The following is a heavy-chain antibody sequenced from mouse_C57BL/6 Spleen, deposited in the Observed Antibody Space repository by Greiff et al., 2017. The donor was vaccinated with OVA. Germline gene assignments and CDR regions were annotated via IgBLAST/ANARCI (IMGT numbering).Heavy chain of an antibody. V-gene: IGHV1-55*01. Sequence: QVQLQQPGAELVKPGASVKLSCKASGYTFTSYWITWVKQRPGQGLEWIGDIYPGSGSTNYNEKFKSKATLTVDTSSSTAYMQLSSLTSEDSAVYYCARGYVSSYYYAMDYWGQGTSVTVSS. CDR3: ARGYVSSYYYAMDY. CDR2: IYPGSGST. D-gene: IGHD1-1*01. J-gene: IGHJ4*01. CDR1: GYTFTSYW.